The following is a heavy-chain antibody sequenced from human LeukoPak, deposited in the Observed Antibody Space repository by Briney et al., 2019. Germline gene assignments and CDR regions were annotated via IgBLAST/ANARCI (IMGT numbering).Heavy chain of an antibody. CDR3: AKGPEDFWSGHYGGAFDI. CDR1: GFTFSDYY. D-gene: IGHD3-3*01. V-gene: IGHV3-11*04. J-gene: IGHJ3*02. CDR2: ISSSGSTI. Sequence: PGGSLRLSCAASGFTFSDYYMSWIRQAPGKGLEWVSYISSSGSTIYYADSVKGRFTISRDNAKNSLYLQMNSLRAEDTAVYYCAKGPEDFWSGHYGGAFDIWGQGTMVTVSS.